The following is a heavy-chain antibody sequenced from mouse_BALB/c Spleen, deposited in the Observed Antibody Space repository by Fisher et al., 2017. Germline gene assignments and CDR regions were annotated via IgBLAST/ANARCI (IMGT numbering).Heavy chain of an antibody. Sequence: KFKGKATLTVDKSSSTAYMELRSLTSEDTAVYYCAGGSRGYDDYAMDYWGQGTSVTVSS. J-gene: IGHJ4*01. D-gene: IGHD2-2*01. CDR3: AGGSRGYDDYAMDY. V-gene: IGHV1-18*01.